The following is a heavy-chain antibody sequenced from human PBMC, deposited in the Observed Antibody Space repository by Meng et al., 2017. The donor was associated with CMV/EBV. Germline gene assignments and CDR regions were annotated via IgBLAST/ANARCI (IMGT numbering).Heavy chain of an antibody. CDR1: GGTFSSYA. CDR2: IIPILGIA. CDR3: ARLRGGKAAAGNWDYYYYYGMDV. Sequence: SVKVSCKASGGTFSSYAISWVRQAPGQGLEWMGGIIPILGIANYAQKFQGRVTITADKSTSTAYMELSSLRSEDPAVYYCARLRGGKAAAGNWDYYYYYGMDVWGQGTPVTVSS. V-gene: IGHV1-69*10. J-gene: IGHJ6*02. D-gene: IGHD6-13*01.